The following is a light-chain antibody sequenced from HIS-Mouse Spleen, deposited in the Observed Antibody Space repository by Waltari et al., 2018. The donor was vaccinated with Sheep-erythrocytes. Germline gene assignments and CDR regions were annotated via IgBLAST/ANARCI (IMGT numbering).Light chain of an antibody. Sequence: SYELTQPPSVSVSPGQTASITCPGAKLGDKYACWYQQKPGQSPVLVIYQDSKRPSGVPDRFSGSKSGNTASLTISGLQAEDEADYYCCSYAGSYNHVFATGTKVTVL. V-gene: IGLV3-1*01. CDR2: QDS. J-gene: IGLJ1*01. CDR3: CSYAGSYNHV. CDR1: KLGDKY.